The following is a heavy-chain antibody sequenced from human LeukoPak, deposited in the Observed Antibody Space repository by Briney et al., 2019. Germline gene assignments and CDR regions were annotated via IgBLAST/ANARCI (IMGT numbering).Heavy chain of an antibody. CDR1: GGSISSSSYY. Sequence: SETLSLTCTVSGGSISSSSYYWGWIRQPAGKGLEWIGRIYTSGSTNYNPSLKSRVTMSVDTSKNQISLKLSSVTAADTAVYYCARDPWSGQFRFDPWGQGTLVTVSS. D-gene: IGHD3-3*01. J-gene: IGHJ5*02. CDR2: IYTSGST. V-gene: IGHV4-61*02. CDR3: ARDPWSGQFRFDP.